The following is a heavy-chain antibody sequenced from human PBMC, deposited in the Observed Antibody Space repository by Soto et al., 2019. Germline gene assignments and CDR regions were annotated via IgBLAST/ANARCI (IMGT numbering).Heavy chain of an antibody. V-gene: IGHV3-23*01. CDR3: AKERTGTIAAAGIVDY. J-gene: IGHJ4*02. CDR2: ISGSGGST. D-gene: IGHD6-13*01. Sequence: PGGSLGLSCAASGFTFSSYAMSWVRQAPGKGLEWVSAISGSGGSTYYADSVKGRFTISRDNSKNTLYLQMNSLRAEDTAVYYCAKERTGTIAAAGIVDYWGQGTLVTVSS. CDR1: GFTFSSYA.